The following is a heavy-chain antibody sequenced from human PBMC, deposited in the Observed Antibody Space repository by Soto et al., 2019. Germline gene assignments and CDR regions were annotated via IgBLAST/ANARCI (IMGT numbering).Heavy chain of an antibody. Sequence: SVKVSCKASGGTFSSYAISWVRQAPGQGLEWMGGIIPIFGTANYAQKFQGRVTITADESTSTAYMELSSLRSEDTAVYYCARDRDNWNDAYYYYGMDVWGQGTTVTVSS. D-gene: IGHD1-1*01. V-gene: IGHV1-69*13. CDR1: GGTFSSYA. J-gene: IGHJ6*02. CDR3: ARDRDNWNDAYYYYGMDV. CDR2: IIPIFGTA.